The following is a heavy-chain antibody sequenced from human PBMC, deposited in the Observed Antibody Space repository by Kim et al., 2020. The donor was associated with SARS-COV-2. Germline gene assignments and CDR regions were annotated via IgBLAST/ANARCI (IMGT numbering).Heavy chain of an antibody. V-gene: IGHV3-30-3*01. D-gene: IGHD1-26*01. CDR2: ISYDGSNK. CDR3: ASSENYYYMDV. Sequence: GGSLRLSCAASGFTFSSYAMHWVRQAPGKGLEWVAVISYDGSNKYYADSVKGRFTISRDNSKNTLYLQMNSLRAEDTAVYYCASSENYYYMDVWGKWTTV. CDR1: GFTFSSYA. J-gene: IGHJ6*03.